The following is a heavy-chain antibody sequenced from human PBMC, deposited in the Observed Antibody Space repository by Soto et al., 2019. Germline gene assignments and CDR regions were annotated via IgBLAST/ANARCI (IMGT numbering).Heavy chain of an antibody. CDR1: GFTFSSYA. CDR2: ISGSGDRT. V-gene: IGHV3-23*01. CDR3: ARGPYTDSSVWFDP. J-gene: IGHJ5*02. D-gene: IGHD2-2*02. Sequence: EVQVLESGGGLGQPGGSLRLSCAASGFTFSSYAMAWVRQAPGKGLEWVSFISGSGDRTYYADSVKGRFTISRDNSKNTPSLQMNRLRDEDTALYYCARGPYTDSSVWFDPWGQGTLVTVSS.